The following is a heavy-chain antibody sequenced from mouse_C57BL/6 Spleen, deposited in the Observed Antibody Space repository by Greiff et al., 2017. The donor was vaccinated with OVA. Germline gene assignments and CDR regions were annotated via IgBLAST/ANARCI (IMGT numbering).Heavy chain of an antibody. CDR2: IHPNSGST. V-gene: IGHV1-64*01. Sequence: VQLQQPGAELVKPGASVKLSCKASGYTFTSYWMHWVKQRPGQGLEWIGMIHPNSGSTNYNEKFKSKATLTVDKSSSTAYMQLSSLTSEDSAVYYCARGGDYDAYYFDYWGQGTTLTVSS. CDR3: ARGGDYDAYYFDY. J-gene: IGHJ2*01. D-gene: IGHD2-4*01. CDR1: GYTFTSYW.